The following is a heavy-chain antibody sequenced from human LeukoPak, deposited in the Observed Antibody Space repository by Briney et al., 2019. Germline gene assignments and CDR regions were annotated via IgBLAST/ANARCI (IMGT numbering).Heavy chain of an antibody. Sequence: GGSLRLSCEASGFGVSSNYMSWVRQAPGKGLEWVSVFYAGGSRQYTDSVKGRFTISRDTSKNSLYLQMNNLRPEDTAVYYCAAKGNGYTGIYLFAHWGQGTLVTVSS. V-gene: IGHV3-66*01. CDR2: FYAGGSR. CDR3: AAKGNGYTGIYLFAH. J-gene: IGHJ4*02. D-gene: IGHD5-12*01. CDR1: GFGVSSNY.